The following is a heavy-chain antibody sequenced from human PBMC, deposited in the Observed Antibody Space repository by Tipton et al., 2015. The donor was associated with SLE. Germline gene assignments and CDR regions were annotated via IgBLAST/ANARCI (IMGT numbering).Heavy chain of an antibody. V-gene: IGHV4-38-2*02. CDR2: IYHSGST. Sequence: TLSLTCAVSGYSISSGYYWGWIRQPPGKGLEWIGRIYHSGSTYYNPSLKSRVTISVDTSKNQFSLKLSSVTAADTAVYYCARDDIAVAGNWFDPWGQGTLVTVSS. CDR3: ARDDIAVAGNWFDP. D-gene: IGHD6-19*01. CDR1: GYSISSGYY. J-gene: IGHJ5*02.